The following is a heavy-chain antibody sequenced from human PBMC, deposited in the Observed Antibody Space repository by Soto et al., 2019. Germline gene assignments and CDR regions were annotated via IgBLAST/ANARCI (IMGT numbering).Heavy chain of an antibody. CDR1: GGTFSSYA. CDR2: IIPIFGTA. D-gene: IGHD3-22*01. CDR3: ASGYYDSSGIYYYGMDV. V-gene: IGHV1-69*13. Sequence: SVKVSCKASGGTFSSYAISWVRQAPGQGLEWMGGIIPIFGTANYAQKFQGRVTITADESTSTAYMELSSLRSEDTAVYYCASGYYDSSGIYYYGMDVWGQGTTVTVSS. J-gene: IGHJ6*02.